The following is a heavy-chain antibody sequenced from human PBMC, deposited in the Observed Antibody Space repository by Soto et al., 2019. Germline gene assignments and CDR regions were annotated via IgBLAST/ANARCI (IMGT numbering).Heavy chain of an antibody. J-gene: IGHJ6*02. CDR2: ISSSSSYT. CDR3: ARDRTVTPRLYYYGMDV. V-gene: IGHV3-11*06. CDR1: GFTFSDYY. Sequence: GGSLRLSCAASGFTFSDYYMSWIRQAPGKGLEWVSYISSSSSYTNYADSVKGRFTISRDNAKNSLYLQMNSLRAEDTAVYYCARDRTVTPRLYYYGMDVWGQGTTVTVSS. D-gene: IGHD4-4*01.